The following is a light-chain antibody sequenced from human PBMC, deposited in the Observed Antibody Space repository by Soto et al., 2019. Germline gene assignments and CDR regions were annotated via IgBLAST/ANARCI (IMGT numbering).Light chain of an antibody. V-gene: IGLV2-11*01. J-gene: IGLJ1*01. Sequence: QSVLTQPRSVSGSPGQSVTISCTGTSSDVGAYNYVSWYQQHPGKAPKVMIYDVSKRPSGVPDRFSGSNSGNTASLTISVLQAEDAADYYCCSYAGRYTYVFGTGTKLTVL. CDR3: CSYAGRYTYV. CDR1: SSDVGAYNY. CDR2: DVS.